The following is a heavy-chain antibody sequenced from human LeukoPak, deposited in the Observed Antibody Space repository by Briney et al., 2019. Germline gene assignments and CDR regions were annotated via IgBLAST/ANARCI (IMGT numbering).Heavy chain of an antibody. V-gene: IGHV3-74*01. J-gene: IGHJ4*02. CDR2: INRDGSST. D-gene: IGHD5-18*01. CDR1: GVIFSISW. Sequence: GGSLRLSCAASGVIFSISWMHWVRQTPGKGLVCVSRINRDGSSTSYADSVKGQFTISRDNAKNTLYLQMNSLSAEDTAVYYCTRGGGYSYGSFDYWGQGTLVTVSS. CDR3: TRGGGYSYGSFDY.